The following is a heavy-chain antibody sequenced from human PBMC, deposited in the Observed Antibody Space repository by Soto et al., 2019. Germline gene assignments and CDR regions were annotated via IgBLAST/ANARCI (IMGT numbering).Heavy chain of an antibody. CDR3: ARGTTNDSSGYYYVGFDP. V-gene: IGHV4-61*01. CDR1: GGSVSSGSYY. Sequence: PSETLSLTCTVSGGSVSSGSYYWSWIRQPPGKGLEWIGYIYYSGSTNYNPSLKSRVTISVDTSKNQFSLKLSSVTAADTAVYYCARGTTNDSSGYYYVGFDPWGQGTLVTVSS. D-gene: IGHD3-22*01. J-gene: IGHJ5*02. CDR2: IYYSGST.